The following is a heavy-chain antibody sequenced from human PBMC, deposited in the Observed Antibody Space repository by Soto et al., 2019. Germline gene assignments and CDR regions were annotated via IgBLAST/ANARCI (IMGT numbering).Heavy chain of an antibody. CDR3: TTDSIAAAETQYYYYYYGMDV. V-gene: IGHV3-15*07. D-gene: IGHD6-13*01. J-gene: IGHJ6*02. CDR2: IKRKTDGGTT. Sequence: EVQLVESGGGLVKPGGSLRLSCAASGFTFSNAWMNWVRQAPGKGLEWVGRIKRKTDGGTTDYAAPVKGRFTISRDDSKNTLYLQMNSLKTEDTAVYYCTTDSIAAAETQYYYYYYGMDVWGQGTTVTVSS. CDR1: GFTFSNAW.